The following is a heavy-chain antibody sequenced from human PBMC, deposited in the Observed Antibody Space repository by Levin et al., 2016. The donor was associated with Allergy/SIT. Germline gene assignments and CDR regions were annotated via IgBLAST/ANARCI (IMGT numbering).Heavy chain of an antibody. V-gene: IGHV5-51*01. CDR2: IYPGDSDS. D-gene: IGHD3-10*01. Sequence: VRQMPGKGLEWLGIIYPGDSDSRYNPSFQGQVTISADKSLTTAYLQWSSLKASDTAIYYCARQDEVASIFRFRGPYYFDQWGQGTLVTVSS. CDR3: ARQDEVASIFRFRGPYYFDQ. J-gene: IGHJ4*02.